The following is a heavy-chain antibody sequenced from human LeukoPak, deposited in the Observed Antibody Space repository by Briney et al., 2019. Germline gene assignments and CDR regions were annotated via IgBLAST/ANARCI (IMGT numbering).Heavy chain of an antibody. V-gene: IGHV3-30-3*01. Sequence: GGSLRLSCAASGFTFSSYAMYWVRQAPGKGLEWVAVISYDGSNKYYADSVKGRFTISRDNSKNTLYLQMNSLRAEDAAVYYCATQKARWELLDVFDIWGQGTMVTVSS. CDR2: ISYDGSNK. CDR1: GFTFSSYA. J-gene: IGHJ3*02. D-gene: IGHD1-26*01. CDR3: ATQKARWELLDVFDI.